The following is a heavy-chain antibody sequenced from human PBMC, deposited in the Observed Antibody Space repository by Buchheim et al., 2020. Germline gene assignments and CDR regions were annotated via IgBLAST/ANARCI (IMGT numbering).Heavy chain of an antibody. CDR3: ARAQGITIFGVANWFDP. V-gene: IGHV3-11*06. J-gene: IGHJ5*02. Sequence: QVQLVESGGGLVKPGGSLRLSCAASGLTFSDYYMSWIRQAPGKGLEWVSYISSSSSYTNYADSVKGRFTISRDNAKNSLYLQMNSQRAEDTAVYYCARAQGITIFGVANWFDPWGQGTL. CDR2: ISSSSSYT. D-gene: IGHD3-3*01. CDR1: GLTFSDYY.